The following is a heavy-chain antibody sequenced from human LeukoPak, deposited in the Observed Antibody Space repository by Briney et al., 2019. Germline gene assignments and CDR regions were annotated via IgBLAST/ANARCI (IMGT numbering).Heavy chain of an antibody. V-gene: IGHV4-39*07. CDR2: FYYTATT. CDR1: GVSINSNTYY. J-gene: IGHJ2*01. CDR3: VRSAPTLGYCSSSSCSYWSFDL. D-gene: IGHD2-2*01. Sequence: SETLSLTCTVSGVSINSNTYYWGWIRQPPGKGLEWIASFYYTATTYYNPSLKRRVNISIDTSKNQFSLKLMSVTAADTAVYYCVRSAPTLGYCSSSSCSYWSFDLWGRGTLVTVSS.